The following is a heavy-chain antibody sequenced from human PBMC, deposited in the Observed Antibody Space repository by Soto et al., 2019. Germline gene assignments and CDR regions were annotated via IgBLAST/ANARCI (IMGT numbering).Heavy chain of an antibody. CDR2: ISGSGGST. D-gene: IGHD5-12*01. CDR1: GFTFSSYA. V-gene: IGHV3-23*01. J-gene: IGHJ4*02. CDR3: AKDLGYSGYVNFDY. Sequence: LRLSCAASGFTFSSYAMSWVRQAPGKGLEWVSAISGSGGSTYYADSVKGRFTISRDNSKNTLYLQMNSLRAEDTAVYYCAKDLGYSGYVNFDYWGQGTLVTVSS.